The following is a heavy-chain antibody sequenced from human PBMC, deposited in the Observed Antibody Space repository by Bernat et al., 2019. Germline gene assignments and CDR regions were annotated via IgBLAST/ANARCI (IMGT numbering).Heavy chain of an antibody. CDR2: IYYSGST. D-gene: IGHD2-15*01. Sequence: QVQLQESGPGLVKPSETQSLTCTVSGGSISSYYWSWIRQPPGKGLEWIGYIYYSGSTNYNPSLKSRVTISVDTSKNQFSLKLSSVTAADTAVYYCARFVVVVAATHFDYWGQGTLVTVSS. V-gene: IGHV4-59*08. CDR3: ARFVVVVAATHFDY. CDR1: GGSISSYY. J-gene: IGHJ4*02.